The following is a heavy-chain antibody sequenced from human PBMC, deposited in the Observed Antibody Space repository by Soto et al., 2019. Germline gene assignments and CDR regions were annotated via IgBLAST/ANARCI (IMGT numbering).Heavy chain of an antibody. CDR2: IDKVGTDS. V-gene: IGHV3-74*01. CDR3: ARGWFGPDV. CDR1: EFTFSGRS. J-gene: IGHJ6*04. D-gene: IGHD3-10*01. Sequence: GGPLRLSCAASEFTFSGRSVHWVRQAPGKGLVWVSGIDKVGTDSTYADSVKGRFTSSRDNAKNTVCLQMNSLRVEDTAVYYCARGWFGPDVWGKGTTVTVSS.